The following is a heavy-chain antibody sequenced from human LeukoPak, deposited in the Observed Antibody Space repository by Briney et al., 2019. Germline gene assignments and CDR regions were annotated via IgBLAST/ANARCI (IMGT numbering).Heavy chain of an antibody. J-gene: IGHJ3*02. CDR1: GGSISSSYYY. D-gene: IGHD2-21*01. Sequence: SETLSLTCTVSGGSISSSYYYWGWIRQPPGKGLEWIGSIYNSGSTHYNPSLKSRVTISVDTPKNQFSLKLSSVTAADTAVYYCARDYGGSVLYSPDAFDIWGQGTMVTVSS. V-gene: IGHV4-39*01. CDR3: ARDYGGSVLYSPDAFDI. CDR2: IYNSGST.